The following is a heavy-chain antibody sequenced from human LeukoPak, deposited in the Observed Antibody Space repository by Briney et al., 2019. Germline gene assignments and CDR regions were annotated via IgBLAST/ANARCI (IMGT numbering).Heavy chain of an antibody. D-gene: IGHD2-15*01. CDR2: TYYRSEWYN. V-gene: IGHV6-1*01. Sequence: SQTLSLTCAISGDSVSSNSAAWNWIRQSPSRGLEWLGRTYYRSEWYNDYAVSVKSRITINPDTSKNQFSLQLNSVTPGDTAVYYCARVSGYCSGGSCFRFDYGMDVWGQGTTVTVSS. J-gene: IGHJ6*02. CDR3: ARVSGYCSGGSCFRFDYGMDV. CDR1: GDSVSSNSAA.